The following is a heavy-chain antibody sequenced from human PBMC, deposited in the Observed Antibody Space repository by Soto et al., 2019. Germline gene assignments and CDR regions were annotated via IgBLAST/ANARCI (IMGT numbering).Heavy chain of an antibody. D-gene: IGHD6-13*01. V-gene: IGHV1-18*01. CDR2: ISAYNGNT. CDR3: ARDVSLIAAAAWV. J-gene: IGHJ4*02. Sequence: ASVKVSCKASGYTFTCYGISWVRQAPGQGLEWMGWISAYNGNTNYAQKLQGRVIMTTDTSTTTAYMELRSLRSDDTAVYYCARDVSLIAAAAWVWGQGTLVTVSS. CDR1: GYTFTCYG.